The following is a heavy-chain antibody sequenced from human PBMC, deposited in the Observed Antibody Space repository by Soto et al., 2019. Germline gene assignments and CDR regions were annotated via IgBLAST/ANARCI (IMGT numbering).Heavy chain of an antibody. Sequence: PGESLKISCKGSGYSFTSYWIGWVRQMPGKGLEWMGIIYPGDSDTRYSPSFQGQVTISADKTISTAYLQWSSLNASDTALYYCATSSAAGKYYYGMDVWGQGTTVTVSS. J-gene: IGHJ6*02. CDR2: IYPGDSDT. CDR1: GYSFTSYW. V-gene: IGHV5-51*01. CDR3: ATSSAAGKYYYGMDV. D-gene: IGHD6-13*01.